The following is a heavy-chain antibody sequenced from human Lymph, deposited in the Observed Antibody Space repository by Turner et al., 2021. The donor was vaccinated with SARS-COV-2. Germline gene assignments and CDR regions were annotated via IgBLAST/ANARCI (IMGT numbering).Heavy chain of an antibody. CDR1: GASSSSSRYY. D-gene: IGHD6-19*01. CDR3: ARRRQWLVHWYFDL. CDR2: IYYSGST. V-gene: IGHV4-39*01. Sequence: QLQLQESGPGPVKPSETLSLTCTDPGASSSSSRYYWGWIRQPPGKGMEGIGRIYYSGSTYYNTYLKSRVTISVDTSKNQFTLKLSSVTAADTAVYYCARRRQWLVHWYFDLWGRGTLVTVSS. J-gene: IGHJ2*01.